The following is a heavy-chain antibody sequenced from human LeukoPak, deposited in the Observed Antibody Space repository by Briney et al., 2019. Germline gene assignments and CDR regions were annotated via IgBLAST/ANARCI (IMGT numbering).Heavy chain of an antibody. V-gene: IGHV4-39*07. CDR2: IYYSGST. Sequence: SETLSLTCTVSGGSISSSSYYWGWIRQPPGKGLEWIGSIYYSGSTYYNPSLKSRVTISVDTSKNQFSLKLSSVTAADTAVYYCARGNGSARDTVLRFLEWSSTNWFDPWGQGTLVTVSS. CDR3: ARGNGSARDTVLRFLEWSSTNWFDP. D-gene: IGHD3-3*01. CDR1: GGSISSSSYY. J-gene: IGHJ5*02.